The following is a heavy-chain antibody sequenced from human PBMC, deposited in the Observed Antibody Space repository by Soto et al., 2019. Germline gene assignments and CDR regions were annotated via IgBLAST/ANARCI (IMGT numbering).Heavy chain of an antibody. V-gene: IGHV3-7*03. J-gene: IGHJ4*02. CDR1: GFTFSSYY. Sequence: LRLSCAASGFTFSSYYLNWVRQAPGKGLEWVANIKQDGGETNYVDSVKGRFTISRDNGENSLYLQMDGLRAEDTAVYYCARGGRGVYSSSWFDYWGQGTLVTVSS. CDR3: ARGGRGVYSSSWFDY. D-gene: IGHD6-13*01. CDR2: IKQDGGET.